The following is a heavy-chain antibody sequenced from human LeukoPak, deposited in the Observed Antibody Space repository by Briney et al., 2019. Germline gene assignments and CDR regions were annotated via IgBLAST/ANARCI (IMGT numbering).Heavy chain of an antibody. CDR2: AYYSGST. D-gene: IGHD6-19*01. CDR1: DXSISNYY. CDR3: ARNSAVATSRSWFDP. Sequence: SETLSLTCSVFDXSISNYYRSWIRQPPGKGLEWIGYAYYSGSTTYNPSLESRVTISVDTSKNQFSLKLTAVTAADTAVYYCARNSAVATSRSWFDPWGQGTLVTVSS. J-gene: IGHJ5*02. V-gene: IGHV4-59*08.